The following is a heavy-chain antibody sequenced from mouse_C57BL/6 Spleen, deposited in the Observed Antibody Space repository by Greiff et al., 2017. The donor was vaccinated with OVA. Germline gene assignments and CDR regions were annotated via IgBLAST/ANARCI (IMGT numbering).Heavy chain of an antibody. Sequence: VKLQQSGPELVKPGASVKISCKASGYSFTSYYIHWVKQRPGQGLEWIGWIYPGSGNTKYNEKFKGKATLTADTSSSTAYMQLSSLTSEDSAVYYCARYSNYDYAMDYWGQGTSVTVSS. D-gene: IGHD2-5*01. CDR1: GYSFTSYY. CDR2: IYPGSGNT. CDR3: ARYSNYDYAMDY. V-gene: IGHV1-66*01. J-gene: IGHJ4*01.